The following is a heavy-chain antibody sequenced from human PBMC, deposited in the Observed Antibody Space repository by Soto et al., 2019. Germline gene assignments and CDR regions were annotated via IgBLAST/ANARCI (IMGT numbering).Heavy chain of an antibody. CDR3: ATETNDGHNAFDI. CDR1: EFTFSSYV. CDR2: IGTDGDT. Sequence: EVQLVESGGGLVQPGGSLRLSCAASEFTFSSYVMHWVRQATGKGLEWVSGIGTDGDTYYAGSVKGRFTISRENAKNSLFLQMSSLRAGDTAVYYCATETNDGHNAFDIWGQGTKVTVSS. J-gene: IGHJ3*02. D-gene: IGHD3-16*01. V-gene: IGHV3-13*01.